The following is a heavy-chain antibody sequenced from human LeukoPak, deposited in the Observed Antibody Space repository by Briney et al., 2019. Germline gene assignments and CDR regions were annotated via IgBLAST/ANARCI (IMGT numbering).Heavy chain of an antibody. J-gene: IGHJ3*01. Sequence: SDTLSLTCAVSGYSITSSSWWGWIRQPPGKGLEWIGYIYHSGTTYYNPSLQSRVTMSVDTSKNQFSLKLSSVTAADTAVYFCARRMGQQLGVDAFDVWGQGTMVTVSS. CDR1: GYSITSSSW. D-gene: IGHD6-13*01. CDR2: IYHSGTT. V-gene: IGHV4-28*01. CDR3: ARRMGQQLGVDAFDV.